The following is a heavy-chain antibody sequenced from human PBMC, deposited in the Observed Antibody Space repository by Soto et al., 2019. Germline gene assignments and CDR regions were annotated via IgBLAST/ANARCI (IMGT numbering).Heavy chain of an antibody. CDR3: ARGPLRNWFDP. J-gene: IGHJ5*02. Sequence: QVQLVQSGAEVKKPGASVKVSCKASGYTFISYAMHWVRQAPGQRLEWMGWINAGNSNTKYSQKFQGRVTITKNTSASTAYMELSSLRSEDTAVYYCARGPLRNWFDPWGQGTLVTVSS. V-gene: IGHV1-3*01. CDR1: GYTFISYA. CDR2: INAGNSNT.